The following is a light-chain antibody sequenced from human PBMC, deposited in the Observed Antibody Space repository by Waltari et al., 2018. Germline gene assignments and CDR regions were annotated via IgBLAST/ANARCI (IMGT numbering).Light chain of an antibody. J-gene: IGKJ1*01. Sequence: EIVLTQSPGTLSLSPGETATLSCRASQSVRGTLAWYQQKPGQAPRLLIYGASIRATGIPDRFSGSGSGTDFSLTITRLEPEDVAVYYCQHYVRLPVTFGQGTRVEIK. CDR1: QSVRGT. CDR3: QHYVRLPVT. CDR2: GAS. V-gene: IGKV3-20*01.